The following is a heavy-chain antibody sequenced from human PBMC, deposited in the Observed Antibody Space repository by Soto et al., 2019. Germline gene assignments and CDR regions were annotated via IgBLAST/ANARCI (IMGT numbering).Heavy chain of an antibody. Sequence: ASVKVSCKAYGYTFTGYYMHWVRQAPGQGLEWMGWINPNSGGTNYAQKFQGWVTMTRDTSISTAYMELSRLRSDDTAVYYCARDSGHVLRSLEWFPPKTGYGMDVWGQGTTVTVSS. CDR1: GYTFTGYY. V-gene: IGHV1-2*04. CDR3: ARDSGHVLRSLEWFPPKTGYGMDV. CDR2: INPNSGGT. J-gene: IGHJ6*02. D-gene: IGHD3-3*01.